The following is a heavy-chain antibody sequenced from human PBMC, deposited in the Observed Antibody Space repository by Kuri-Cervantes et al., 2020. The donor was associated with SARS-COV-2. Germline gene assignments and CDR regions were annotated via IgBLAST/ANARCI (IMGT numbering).Heavy chain of an antibody. V-gene: IGHV4-38-2*02. J-gene: IGHJ4*02. CDR1: GYSISSGYY. Sequence: GSLRLSCTVSGYSISSGYYWGWIRQPPGKGLEWIGSIYHSGSTYYNPSLKSRVTISVDTSKNQFSLKLSSVTAADTAVYYCATHYDFWSAFDYWGQGTLVTVSS. CDR3: ATHYDFWSAFDY. CDR2: IYHSGST. D-gene: IGHD3-3*01.